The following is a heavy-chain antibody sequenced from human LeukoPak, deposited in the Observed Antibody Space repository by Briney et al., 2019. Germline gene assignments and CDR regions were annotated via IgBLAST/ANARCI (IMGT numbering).Heavy chain of an antibody. V-gene: IGHV3-30-3*01. CDR1: GFTFSSYA. Sequence: GGSLRLSCAASGFTFSSYAMHWVRQAPGKGLEWVAVISYDGSNKYYADSVKGRFTISRDNSKNTLYLQMNSLRAEDTAVYYCAGEYSGYDYVEAFDYWGQGTLVTVSS. D-gene: IGHD5-12*01. CDR3: AGEYSGYDYVEAFDY. J-gene: IGHJ4*02. CDR2: ISYDGSNK.